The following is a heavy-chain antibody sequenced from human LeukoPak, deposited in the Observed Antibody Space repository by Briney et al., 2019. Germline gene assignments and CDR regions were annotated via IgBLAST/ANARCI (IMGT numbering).Heavy chain of an antibody. CDR2: ISYNGGST. V-gene: IGHV3-23*01. Sequence: GGSLRLSCAASGSTISRYAMSWVRQAPGKGLEWVSAISYNGGSTYYADSVKGRFTISRDNSKSTLYLQMNSLRAEDTAVYYCAKEDGSGTYYYLSPYDYWGQGNLVTVSS. J-gene: IGHJ4*02. CDR1: GSTISRYA. CDR3: AKEDGSGTYYYLSPYDY. D-gene: IGHD3-10*01.